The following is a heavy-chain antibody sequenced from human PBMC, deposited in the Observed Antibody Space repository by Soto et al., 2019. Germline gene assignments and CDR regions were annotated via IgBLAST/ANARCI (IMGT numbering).Heavy chain of an antibody. CDR3: VREGRIVPAAGDY. Sequence: ASVKVSCKASGYTFSNYGISWVRQAPGQGLEWMGWISAENGDTKYAQKFQGRVTMTTDTATRTAYMELRILTSDDTAVYYCVREGRIVPAAGDYWGQGTLVTVS. CDR1: GYTFSNYG. J-gene: IGHJ4*02. V-gene: IGHV1-18*04. CDR2: ISAENGDT. D-gene: IGHD2-2*01.